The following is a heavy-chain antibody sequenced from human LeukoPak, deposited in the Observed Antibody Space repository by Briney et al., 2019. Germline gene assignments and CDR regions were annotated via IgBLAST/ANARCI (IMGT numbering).Heavy chain of an antibody. CDR2: ISAYNGNT. V-gene: IGHV1-18*01. CDR3: ARVDIVVVPAAEGAFDI. Sequence: GASVKVSCKASGYTFTSYGISWVRQAPGQGLEWIGWISAYNGNTNYAQKLQGRVTMTTDTSTSTAYMELRSLRSDDTAVYYCARVDIVVVPAAEGAFDIWGQGTMVTVSS. CDR1: GYTFTSYG. D-gene: IGHD2-2*03. J-gene: IGHJ3*02.